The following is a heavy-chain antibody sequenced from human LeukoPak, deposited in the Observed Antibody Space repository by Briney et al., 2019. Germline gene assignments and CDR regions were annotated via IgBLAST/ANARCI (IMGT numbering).Heavy chain of an antibody. J-gene: IGHJ4*02. CDR3: ARLRVSGSYLYYFDY. V-gene: IGHV4-4*09. D-gene: IGHD1-26*01. CDR2: ILTSGTT. Sequence: TSETLSLTCTVSNGSISSYHWSWVRQPPGKGLEWIGYILTSGTTNYNPSLKSRLTISVDTSKNQFTLKLSSVTAADTAVYYRARLRVSGSYLYYFDYWGQGTLVTVSS. CDR1: NGSISSYH.